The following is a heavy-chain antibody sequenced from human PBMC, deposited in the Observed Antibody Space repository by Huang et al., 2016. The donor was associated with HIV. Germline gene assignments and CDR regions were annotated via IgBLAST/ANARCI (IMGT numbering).Heavy chain of an antibody. CDR1: GNTFSGYG. J-gene: IGHJ4*02. V-gene: IGHV1-18*04. CDR2: ISGYNGNT. Sequence: QVQLVQSGAEVKKPGASVTVSCKASGNTFSGYGSSWVRQAPGQGLEWMGWISGYNGNTNDVENLQGRVTMTTDTSTSTAYMEVRSLRSDDTAVYYCARDRRPYSGSYLGYWGQGTLVTVSS. D-gene: IGHD1-26*01. CDR3: ARDRRPYSGSYLGY.